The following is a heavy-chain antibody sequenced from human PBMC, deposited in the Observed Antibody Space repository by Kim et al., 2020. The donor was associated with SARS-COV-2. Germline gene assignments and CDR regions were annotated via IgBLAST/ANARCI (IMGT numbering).Heavy chain of an antibody. J-gene: IGHJ6*02. Sequence: ASVKGRFTNSRDNSKNTLYLQMNSLRPEDTAVYYCARPAYGSYYYYGLDVWGQGTTVTVS. CDR3: ARPAYGSYYYYGLDV. V-gene: IGHV3-30*01. D-gene: IGHD3-10*01.